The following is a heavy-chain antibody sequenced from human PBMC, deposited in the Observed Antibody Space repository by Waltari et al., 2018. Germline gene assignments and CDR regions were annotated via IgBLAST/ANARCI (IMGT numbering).Heavy chain of an antibody. CDR3: ARDRIAAAGTSRYYYGMDV. D-gene: IGHD6-13*01. CDR1: GYTFTGYY. V-gene: IGHV1-2*02. CDR2: TNPNIGGT. Sequence: QVQLVQSGAEVKKPGASVKVSCKASGYTFTGYYMHWVRQAPGQGLAWMGWTNPNIGGTNYAKKFQGSVTNTRDTSISTAYMELSRLRSDDTAVYYCARDRIAAAGTSRYYYGMDVWGQGTTVTVSS. J-gene: IGHJ6*02.